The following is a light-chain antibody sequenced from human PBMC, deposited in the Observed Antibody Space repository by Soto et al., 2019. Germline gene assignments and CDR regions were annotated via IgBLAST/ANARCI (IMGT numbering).Light chain of an antibody. CDR3: SSCTTSNTYV. CDR1: SSDVGSNNR. Sequence: QSELAQPPYRFDHPGRPVTINYTGSSSDVGSNNRVSWYHQPPGTAPKLIIYDVTNRPSGVPDRFSGSKSGNTASLTISGLQAEDEADYYCSSCTTSNTYVFGTGTKVTVL. CDR2: DVT. J-gene: IGLJ1*01. V-gene: IGLV2-18*02.